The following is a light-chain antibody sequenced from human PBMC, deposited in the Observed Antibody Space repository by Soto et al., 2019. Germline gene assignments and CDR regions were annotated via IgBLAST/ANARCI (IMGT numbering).Light chain of an antibody. V-gene: IGLV2-14*01. J-gene: IGLJ1*01. Sequence: QSALTQPASVSGSPGQSITISCTGTSSDVGGYNYVSWYQQHPGKAPKLMIYDVSNRPSGVSNRFSGSKSGNTASXTISGLQAEDEADYYCSSYTSSSTPFVFGTGTKLTVL. CDR2: DVS. CDR1: SSDVGGYNY. CDR3: SSYTSSSTPFV.